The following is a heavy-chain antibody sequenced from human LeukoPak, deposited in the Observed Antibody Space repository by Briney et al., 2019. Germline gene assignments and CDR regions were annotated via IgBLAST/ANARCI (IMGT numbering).Heavy chain of an antibody. V-gene: IGHV3-53*04. CDR1: GFTVSSNY. Sequence: PGGSLRLSCAASGFTVSSNYMSWVRQAPGKGLEWVSVIYSGGSTYYADSVKGRFTISRHNSKNTLYLQMNSLRAEDTAVYYCARGGYSYGPLYYYYGMDVWGQGTTVTVPS. CDR2: IYSGGST. D-gene: IGHD5-18*01. CDR3: ARGGYSYGPLYYYYGMDV. J-gene: IGHJ6*02.